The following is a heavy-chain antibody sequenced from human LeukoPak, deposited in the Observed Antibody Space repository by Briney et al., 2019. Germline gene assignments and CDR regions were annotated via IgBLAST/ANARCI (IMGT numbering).Heavy chain of an antibody. D-gene: IGHD3-22*01. J-gene: IGHJ4*02. CDR3: ARGLAYYYDSSGWVFDY. CDR2: ISSSSSTI. CDR1: GFTFSSYS. V-gene: IGHV3-48*04. Sequence: GGSLRLSCAASGFTFSSYSMNWVRQAPGKGLEWVSYISSSSSTIYYADSVKGRFTISRDNAKNSLYLQMNSLRAEDTAVYYCARGLAYYYDSSGWVFDYWGQGTLVTVSS.